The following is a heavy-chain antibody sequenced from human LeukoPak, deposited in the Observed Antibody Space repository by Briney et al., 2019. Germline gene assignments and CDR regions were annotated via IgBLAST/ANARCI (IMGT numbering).Heavy chain of an antibody. J-gene: IGHJ4*02. Sequence: GGSLRLSCAASGFTFSTYIMNWVRQAPGKGLEWVSSISSSSDYIYYVDSVKGRFTISRDNAKNSLYLQMNSLGAEDTAVYYCARGNIKFDYWGQGTLATVSS. CDR1: GFTFSTYI. CDR3: ARGNIKFDY. V-gene: IGHV3-21*01. CDR2: ISSSSDYI.